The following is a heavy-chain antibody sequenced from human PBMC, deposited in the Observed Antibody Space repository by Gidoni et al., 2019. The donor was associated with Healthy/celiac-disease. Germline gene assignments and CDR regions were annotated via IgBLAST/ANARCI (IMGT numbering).Heavy chain of an antibody. Sequence: EVQLVESGGGLVKPGGSLRLSCAASGFTFSSYSMNWVRQAPGKGLEWDSSISSSSSYIYYADSVKGRFTISRDNAKNSLYLQMNSLRAEDTAVYYCARDPGGSTRGAVDYWGQGTLVTVSS. D-gene: IGHD3-16*01. CDR1: GFTFSSYS. J-gene: IGHJ4*02. CDR3: ARDPGGSTRGAVDY. V-gene: IGHV3-21*01. CDR2: ISSSSSYI.